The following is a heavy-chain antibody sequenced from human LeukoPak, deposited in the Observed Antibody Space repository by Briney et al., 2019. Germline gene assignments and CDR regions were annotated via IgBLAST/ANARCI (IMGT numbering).Heavy chain of an antibody. CDR3: ARDRGIRLYFDY. CDR2: IIPILGIA. V-gene: IGHV1-69*04. D-gene: IGHD5-18*01. Sequence: ASVKVSCKASGGTFSSYAISWVRQAPGQGLEWMGRIIPILGIANYAQKFQGRVTITADKSTSTAYMELSSLRSEDTAVYYCARDRGIRLYFDYWGQGTLVTVSS. CDR1: GGTFSSYA. J-gene: IGHJ4*02.